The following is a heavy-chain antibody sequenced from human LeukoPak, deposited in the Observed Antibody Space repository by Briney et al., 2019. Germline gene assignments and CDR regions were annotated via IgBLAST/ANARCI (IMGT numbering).Heavy chain of an antibody. J-gene: IGHJ4*02. CDR3: AKDSDYGRLMDC. Sequence: ASVKVSCKASGYSFTSYGITWVRQAPGQGLEWMGWICTYNGKTNFAQKLQGRVTMTTDTSTSTAYMELRSLRSDDTAVYYCAKDSDYGRLMDCWGQGTLVTVSS. V-gene: IGHV1-18*01. D-gene: IGHD4-17*01. CDR2: ICTYNGKT. CDR1: GYSFTSYG.